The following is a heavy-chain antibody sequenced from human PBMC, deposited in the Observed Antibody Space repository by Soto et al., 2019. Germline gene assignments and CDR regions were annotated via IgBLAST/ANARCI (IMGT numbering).Heavy chain of an antibody. J-gene: IGHJ5*01. CDR2: ISTYNGDT. Sequence: QVQLVQSGSEVAKPGASVRVSCTTSGYTFTKYAISWVRQAPGQGLEWMAWISTYNGDTKFAQRFQGRVTMTRDTSSSTAYMELRSLKFDDTAVYYCARDPSNTSGNRVWFDSWGQGTLVTVSS. D-gene: IGHD6-19*01. CDR1: GYTFTKYA. CDR3: ARDPSNTSGNRVWFDS. V-gene: IGHV1-18*04.